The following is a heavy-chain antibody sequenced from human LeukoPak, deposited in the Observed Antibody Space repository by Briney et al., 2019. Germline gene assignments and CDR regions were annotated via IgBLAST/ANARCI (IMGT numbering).Heavy chain of an antibody. Sequence: PSETLSLTCTVSGGSISSYYWSWIRQPPGKGLEWIGYIYYSGGTNYNPSLKSRVTISVDTSKNQFSLKLSSVTAADTAVYYCARFPDSSGYYYYFDYWGQGTLVTVSS. D-gene: IGHD3-22*01. CDR2: IYYSGGT. CDR3: ARFPDSSGYYYYFDY. J-gene: IGHJ4*02. CDR1: GGSISSYY. V-gene: IGHV4-59*01.